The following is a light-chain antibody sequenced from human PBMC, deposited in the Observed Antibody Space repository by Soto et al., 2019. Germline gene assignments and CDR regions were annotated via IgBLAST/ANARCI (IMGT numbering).Light chain of an antibody. CDR2: DVS. J-gene: IGLJ1*01. CDR3: CSYAASNTVV. CDR1: SSDVGGYNY. V-gene: IGLV2-11*01. Sequence: QSALTQPRSVAASPGQSVTISCTGTSSDVGGYNYVSWYQQYSCKAPKVMIYDVSKRPSGVPDRFSGSKSGNTASLTISGLQAEDEADYYCCSYAASNTVVVGSGTKVTVL.